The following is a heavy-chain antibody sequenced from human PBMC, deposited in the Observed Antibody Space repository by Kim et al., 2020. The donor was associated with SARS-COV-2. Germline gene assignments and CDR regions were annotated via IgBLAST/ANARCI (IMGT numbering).Heavy chain of an antibody. J-gene: IGHJ4*02. CDR3: ARAGTQGVGGYSYG. D-gene: IGHD5-18*01. Sequence: SVKVSCKASGGTFSSYAISWVRQAPGQGLEWMGRIIPILGIANYAQKFQGRVTITADKSTSTAYMELSSLRSEDTAVYYCARAGTQGVGGYSYGWGQGTLVTVSS. CDR2: IIPILGIA. V-gene: IGHV1-69*04. CDR1: GGTFSSYA.